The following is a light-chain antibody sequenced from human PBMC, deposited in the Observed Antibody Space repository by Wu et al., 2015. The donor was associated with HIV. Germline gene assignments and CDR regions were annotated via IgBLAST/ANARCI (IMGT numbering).Light chain of an antibody. V-gene: IGKV3-15*01. CDR3: QHYNNWPPWT. CDR1: QSVRSS. Sequence: EIVMTQSPATLSVSPGERAILSCRASQSVRSSLAWYQQRPGQAPRLLLYDASTRATGIPARFSGSGSGTEFTLTISSLQSEDFAIYYCQHYNNWPPWTFGQGTKVE. CDR2: DAS. J-gene: IGKJ1*01.